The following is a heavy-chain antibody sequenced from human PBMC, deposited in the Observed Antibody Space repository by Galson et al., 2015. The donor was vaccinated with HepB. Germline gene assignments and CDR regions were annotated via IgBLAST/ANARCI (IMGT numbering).Heavy chain of an antibody. V-gene: IGHV3-21*01. D-gene: IGHD2-2*01. CDR2: ISSSSSYI. J-gene: IGHJ6*02. CDR1: GFTFRSYS. Sequence: LRLSCAASGFTFRSYSMNWVRQAPGKGLEWVSSISSSSSYIYYADSVKGRFTISRGNAKNSLYLQMNSLRAEDTAVYYCARDGCSSTSCYYYGMDVWGQGTTVTVSS. CDR3: ARDGCSSTSCYYYGMDV.